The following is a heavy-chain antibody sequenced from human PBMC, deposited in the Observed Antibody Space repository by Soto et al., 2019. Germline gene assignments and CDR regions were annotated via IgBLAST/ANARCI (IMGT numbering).Heavy chain of an antibody. CDR3: ARDPGLRYFDYFDY. CDR1: GFTFSSYA. V-gene: IGHV3-23*01. D-gene: IGHD3-9*01. CDR2: VSGSGGST. J-gene: IGHJ4*02. Sequence: GGSLRLSCAASGFTFSSYAMSWVRQAPGKGLEWVSGVSGSGGSTYYADSVKGRFTISRDNSKNTLYLQMNSVRVEDTAVYYCARDPGLRYFDYFDYWGQGTLVTVSS.